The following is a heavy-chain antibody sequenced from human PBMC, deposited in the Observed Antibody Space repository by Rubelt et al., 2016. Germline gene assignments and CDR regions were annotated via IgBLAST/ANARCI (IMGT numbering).Heavy chain of an antibody. CDR3: ARSPLGGIHAFDI. V-gene: IGHV4-34*01. CDR1: GGSFSGYY. CDR2: INHSGRT. J-gene: IGHJ3*02. D-gene: IGHD1-26*01. Sequence: QVQLQQWGAGLLKPSETLSLTCAVYGGSFSGYYWSWIRQPPGTGLEWIGEINHSGRTNYNPSLKRRVTISVDTSKNQFSLKLGSVTAAETAVYYCARSPLGGIHAFDIWGQGTMVTVSS.